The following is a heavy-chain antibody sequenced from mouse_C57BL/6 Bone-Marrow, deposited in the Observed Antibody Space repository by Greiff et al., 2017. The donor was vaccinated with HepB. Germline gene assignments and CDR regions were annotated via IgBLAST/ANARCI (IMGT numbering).Heavy chain of an antibody. CDR3: AIRACGYDGPWFAY. CDR2: IHPSDSDT. J-gene: IGHJ3*01. V-gene: IGHV1-74*01. D-gene: IGHD2-2*01. Sequence: QVQLQQPGAELVKPGASVKVSCKASGYTFTSYWMHWVKQRPGQGLEWIGRIHPSDSDTNYNQKFKGKATLTVDKSSSTAYMQLSSLTSEDSAVYYCAIRACGYDGPWFAYWGQGTLVTVSA. CDR1: GYTFTSYW.